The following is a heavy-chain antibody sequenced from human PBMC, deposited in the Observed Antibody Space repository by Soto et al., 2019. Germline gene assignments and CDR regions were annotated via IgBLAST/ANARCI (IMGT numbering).Heavy chain of an antibody. CDR2: INPSGGST. Sequence: ASVKVSCKASGYTFTSYYMHWVRQAPGQGLEWMGIINPSGGSTSYAQKFQGRVTMTRDTSTSTVYMELSSLRSEDTAVYYCARDNPHYYDSSGYYYEFRGFDYWGQGTLVTVSS. D-gene: IGHD3-22*01. CDR1: GYTFTSYY. CDR3: ARDNPHYYDSSGYYYEFRGFDY. J-gene: IGHJ4*02. V-gene: IGHV1-46*01.